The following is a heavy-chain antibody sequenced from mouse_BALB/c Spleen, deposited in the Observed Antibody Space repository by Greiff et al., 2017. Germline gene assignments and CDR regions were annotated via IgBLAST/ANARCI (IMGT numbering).Heavy chain of an antibody. D-gene: IGHD2-2*01. CDR1: GYAFSSYW. Sequence: VKLMESGAELVRPGSSVKISCKASGYAFSSYWMNWVKQRPGQGLEWIGQIYPGDGDTNYNGKFKGKATLTADKSSSTAYMQLSSLTSEDSAVYFCALYYGYDGYFDVWGAGTTVTVSS. CDR3: ALYYGYDGYFDV. J-gene: IGHJ1*01. CDR2: IYPGDGDT. V-gene: IGHV1-80*01.